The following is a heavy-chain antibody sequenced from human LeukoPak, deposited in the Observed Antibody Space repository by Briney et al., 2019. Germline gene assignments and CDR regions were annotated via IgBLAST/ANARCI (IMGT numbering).Heavy chain of an antibody. CDR3: ARDLGSLPAAIGYAYYGLDV. Sequence: GGSLRLSCAASGFILESYAMHWVRLVPGKGLEWVSQISWNSGSIGYGDSVKGRFTIPRDNAKNSLYLEMKSLRPEDTALYYCARDLGSLPAAIGYAYYGLDVWGQGTPVTVSS. V-gene: IGHV3-9*01. CDR1: GFILESYA. D-gene: IGHD2-2*02. J-gene: IGHJ6*02. CDR2: ISWNSGSI.